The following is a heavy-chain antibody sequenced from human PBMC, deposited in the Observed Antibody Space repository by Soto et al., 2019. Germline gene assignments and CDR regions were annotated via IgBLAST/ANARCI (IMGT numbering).Heavy chain of an antibody. D-gene: IGHD2-2*03. Sequence: EVQLVESGGGSVQPGRSLRLSCAASGFSFDDYGMHWVRQGPGKGLEWVSGISWNSGDIYYADSVKGRFTISRDNAKRSLYLQMNSLRTEDTAIYYCAKDNDLDRDGPFDYWGQGILVTVSS. CDR3: AKDNDLDRDGPFDY. CDR1: GFSFDDYG. CDR2: ISWNSGDI. V-gene: IGHV3-9*01. J-gene: IGHJ4*02.